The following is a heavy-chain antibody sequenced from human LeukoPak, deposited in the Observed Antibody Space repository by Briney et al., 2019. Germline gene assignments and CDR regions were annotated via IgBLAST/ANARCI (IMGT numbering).Heavy chain of an antibody. Sequence: GGSLRLSCAASGFPFNSYGINWVRQAPGKGLEWVSYISGSSSTIDYADSVKGRFTISRDNAKNSLSLAMNSLRDEDTAVYYCVRASFPPHWGQGTLVTVSS. CDR2: ISGSSSTI. V-gene: IGHV3-48*02. CDR3: VRASFPPH. J-gene: IGHJ4*02. CDR1: GFPFNSYG.